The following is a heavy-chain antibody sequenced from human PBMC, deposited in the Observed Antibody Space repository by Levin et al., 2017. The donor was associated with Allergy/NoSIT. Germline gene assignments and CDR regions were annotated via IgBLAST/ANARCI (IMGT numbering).Heavy chain of an antibody. V-gene: IGHV3-7*01. CDR2: IKPDGSEK. Sequence: LSLTCAASGFTFSPSWMTWVRQASGKGLEWVANIKPDGSEKSYVDSLKGRFTISRDNAKNSLYLEMNSLRVEDTAVYYCVRGFGMDVWGQGTTVTVSS. CDR3: VRGFGMDV. CDR1: GFTFSPSW. J-gene: IGHJ6*02.